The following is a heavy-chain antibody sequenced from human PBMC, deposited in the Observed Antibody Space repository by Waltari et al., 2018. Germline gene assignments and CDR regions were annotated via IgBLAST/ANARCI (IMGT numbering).Heavy chain of an antibody. D-gene: IGHD1-26*01. Sequence: EVQLVESGGGLVQPGGSLRLSCAASGFTFSSNSMNWVRQAPGKGLEWVSYISSSSITIYYADSVKGRFTISRDNAKNSLYLQMNSLRAEDTAVYYCASGWEGFEDAFDIWGQGTMVTVSS. CDR1: GFTFSSNS. CDR2: ISSSSITI. CDR3: ASGWEGFEDAFDI. J-gene: IGHJ3*02. V-gene: IGHV3-48*04.